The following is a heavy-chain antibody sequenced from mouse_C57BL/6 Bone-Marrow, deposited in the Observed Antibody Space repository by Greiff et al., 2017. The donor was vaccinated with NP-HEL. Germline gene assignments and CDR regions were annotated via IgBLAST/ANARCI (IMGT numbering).Heavy chain of an antibody. CDR1: GFTFSSYG. V-gene: IGHV5-6*02. CDR2: ISSGGSYT. Sequence: EVMLVESGGDLVKPGGSLKLSCAASGFTFSSYGMSWVRQTPDKRLEWVATISSGGSYTYYPDSVKGRFTISRDNAKNTLYLQMSSLKSEDTAMYHCARRLGYYFDYWGQGTTLTVSS. J-gene: IGHJ2*01. CDR3: ARRLGYYFDY.